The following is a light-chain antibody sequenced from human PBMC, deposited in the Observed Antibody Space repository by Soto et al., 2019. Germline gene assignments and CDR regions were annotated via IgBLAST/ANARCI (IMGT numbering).Light chain of an antibody. J-gene: IGKJ3*01. CDR2: DAS. Sequence: EIVLTQSPATLSLSPGERATLSCRASQSVSSYLAWYQQKPGQAPRLLIYDASHRATGIPARVSGSGSWANFNPTHNSLEPEAFVDFYCQYRTHFPPFTFGPGTKVDIK. CDR3: QYRTHFPPFT. CDR1: QSVSSY. V-gene: IGKV3-11*01.